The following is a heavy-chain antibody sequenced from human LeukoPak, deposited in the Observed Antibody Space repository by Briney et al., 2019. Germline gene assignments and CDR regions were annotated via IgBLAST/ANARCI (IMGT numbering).Heavy chain of an antibody. CDR1: GGSISYYY. J-gene: IGHJ4*02. CDR3: ARHLDYYDSSGYQYYFDY. Sequence: SETLSLTCTVSGGSISYYYWNWIRQPAGKRLEWIGRIYTSGRTYYNPSLKSRVSMSVDTSKNQFSLKLSSVTAADTAVYYCARHLDYYDSSGYQYYFDYWGQGTLVTVSS. CDR2: IYTSGRT. D-gene: IGHD3-22*01. V-gene: IGHV4-4*07.